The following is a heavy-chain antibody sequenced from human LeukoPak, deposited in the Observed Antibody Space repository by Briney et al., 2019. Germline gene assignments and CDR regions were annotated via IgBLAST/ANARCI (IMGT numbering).Heavy chain of an antibody. V-gene: IGHV3-21*01. D-gene: IGHD2-2*02. J-gene: IGHJ3*02. CDR2: INSSSSYI. CDR3: ARAYCSSTSCYTPDAFDI. Sequence: GGSLRLSCAASEFTFSSYSMNWVRQAPGKGLEWVSSINSSSSYIYYADSGKGRFTISIDNAKHPLYLQMTSLRAEDTAVYYCARAYCSSTSCYTPDAFDIWGQGTMVTVSS. CDR1: EFTFSSYS.